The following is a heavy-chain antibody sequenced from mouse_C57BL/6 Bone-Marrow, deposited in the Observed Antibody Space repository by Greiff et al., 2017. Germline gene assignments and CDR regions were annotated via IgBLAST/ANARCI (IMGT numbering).Heavy chain of an antibody. CDR2: IYPGSGST. J-gene: IGHJ2*01. Sequence: QVQLQQPGAELVKPGASVKMSCKASGYTFTSYWITWVKQRPGQGLEWIGDIYPGSGSTNYNEKFKSKATLTVDTSSSTAYMQLSSLTSEASAVYYFSRSLSYDGYDLYYFDYWGQGTTLTVSS. V-gene: IGHV1-55*01. D-gene: IGHD2-3*01. CDR3: SRSLSYDGYDLYYFDY. CDR1: GYTFTSYW.